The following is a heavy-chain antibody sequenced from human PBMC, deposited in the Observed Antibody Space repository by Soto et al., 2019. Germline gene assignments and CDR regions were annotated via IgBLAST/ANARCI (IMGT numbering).Heavy chain of an antibody. Sequence: QITLKDSGPTLVRPTQPLTLTCTFSPFSLSTTGVGVGWCRQPPGKALEWLALIYWDDDTRYTPSLKSRLTITKDTSKNQGVLTMTNMDPVDTATYYCVHSPALWFGEYGMDVWGQGPTFTVSS. V-gene: IGHV2-5*02. CDR2: IYWDDDT. D-gene: IGHD3-10*01. J-gene: IGHJ6*02. CDR1: PFSLSTTGVG. CDR3: VHSPALWFGEYGMDV.